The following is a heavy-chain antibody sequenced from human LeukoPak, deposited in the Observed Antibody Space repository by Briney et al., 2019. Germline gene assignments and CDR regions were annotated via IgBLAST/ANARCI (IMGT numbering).Heavy chain of an antibody. J-gene: IGHJ5*02. CDR3: ANRISGSSS. CDR2: ISSGGGNT. Sequence: PGGSLRLSCAASGFTFSTYAMSWIRQAPGKGLEWVSAISSGGGNTDYVDSVKGRFTISRDNSKNTVFLQMNSLRAEDTGVYYCANRISGSSSWGQGTLVTVSS. D-gene: IGHD3-10*01. V-gene: IGHV3-23*01. CDR1: GFTFSTYA.